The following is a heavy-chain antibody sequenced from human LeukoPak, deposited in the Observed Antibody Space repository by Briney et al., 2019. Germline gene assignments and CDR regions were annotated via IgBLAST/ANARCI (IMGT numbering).Heavy chain of an antibody. V-gene: IGHV3-23*01. Sequence: PTGGSLRLSCAASGFSFSNNAMSWVRQAPGNGLEWVSAIGNSGGGTYYADSLQGRFTISRDNSKNTLYLQMNSPRAEDTAVYYCVKRYCSGDTCYSAFDYWGHGTLVTVSS. D-gene: IGHD2-15*01. CDR3: VKRYCSGDTCYSAFDY. J-gene: IGHJ4*01. CDR2: IGNSGGGT. CDR1: GFSFSNNA.